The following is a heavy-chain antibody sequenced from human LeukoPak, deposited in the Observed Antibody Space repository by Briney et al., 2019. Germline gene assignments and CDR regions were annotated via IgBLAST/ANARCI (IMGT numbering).Heavy chain of an antibody. Sequence: SETLSLTCTVSGGSIGSSSYNWGWIRQPPGKGLEWIGSIYYSGSTYYNPSLKSRVTISVDTSKNQFSLKLSSVTAADTAVYYCARDSFSSSWPKWFDPWGQGILVAVSS. J-gene: IGHJ5*02. CDR1: GGSIGSSSYN. CDR3: ARDSFSSSWPKWFDP. V-gene: IGHV4-39*07. D-gene: IGHD6-13*01. CDR2: IYYSGST.